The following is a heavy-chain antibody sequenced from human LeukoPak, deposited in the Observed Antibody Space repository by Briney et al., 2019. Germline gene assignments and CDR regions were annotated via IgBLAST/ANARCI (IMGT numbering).Heavy chain of an antibody. J-gene: IGHJ6*03. D-gene: IGHD3-10*01. CDR2: ISGYNGNT. V-gene: IGHV1-18*01. Sequence: ASVRVSCKSAGYTFTTYGISWVRQAPGQGLERMGWISGYNGNTNYAQKFQGRVTMTTDTSTSTAHMEMRSLRSEDTAVYYCARDQGDINYYYYYMDVWGKGTTVTISS. CDR3: ARDQGDINYYYYYMDV. CDR1: GYTFTTYG.